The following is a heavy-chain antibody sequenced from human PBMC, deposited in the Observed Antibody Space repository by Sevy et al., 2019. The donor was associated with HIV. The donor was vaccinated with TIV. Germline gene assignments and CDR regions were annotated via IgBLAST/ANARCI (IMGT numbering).Heavy chain of an antibody. D-gene: IGHD5-18*01. CDR2: IWYDGSNK. Sequence: GGSLRLSCAASGFTFSSYGMHWVRQAPGKGLEWVAVIWYDGSNKYYADSVKGRFTISRDNSKNTLYLQMNSLRADDTAVYYYSTERQLWLLSYDYYMDVWGKGTTVTVSS. CDR1: GFTFSSYG. CDR3: STERQLWLLSYDYYMDV. J-gene: IGHJ6*03. V-gene: IGHV3-33*01.